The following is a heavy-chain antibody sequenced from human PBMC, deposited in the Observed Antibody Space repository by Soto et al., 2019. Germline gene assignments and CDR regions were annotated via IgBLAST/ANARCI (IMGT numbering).Heavy chain of an antibody. CDR2: SYYYGNS. D-gene: IGHD1-1*01. Sequence: QVQLKESGPGLVKPSETLSLTCSVSGGSISNHCWRWIRQPPGKGLEWIGYSYYYGNSNYNPSLKSRVTMSVDTSRNQISLKLTTVTYADTAVYYCTRENWYSDYWGQGTLVTVSS. CDR3: TRENWYSDY. CDR1: GGSISNHC. J-gene: IGHJ4*01. V-gene: IGHV4-59*11.